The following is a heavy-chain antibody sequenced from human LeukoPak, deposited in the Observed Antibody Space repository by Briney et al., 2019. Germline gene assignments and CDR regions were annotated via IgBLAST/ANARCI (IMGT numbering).Heavy chain of an antibody. Sequence: GGSLRLSCAASGFTFSSYSMNWVRQAPGKGLEWVSYISSSSSTIYYADSVKGRFTISRDNAKNSLYLQMNSLRAEDTAVYYCARDRLTTGWYYYGMDVWGQGTTVTVSS. D-gene: IGHD4-17*01. CDR1: GFTFSSYS. J-gene: IGHJ6*02. CDR2: ISSSSSTI. CDR3: ARDRLTTGWYYYGMDV. V-gene: IGHV3-48*04.